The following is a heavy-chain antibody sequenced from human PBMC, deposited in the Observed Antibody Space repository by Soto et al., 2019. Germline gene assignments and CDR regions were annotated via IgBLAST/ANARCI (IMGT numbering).Heavy chain of an antibody. D-gene: IGHD6-13*01. CDR2: ISAYTGST. J-gene: IGHJ3*02. Sequence: QVQLVQSGAEVKKPGASVKVSCKASGYTFTTFGISWVRQAPGQGLEWMGWISAYTGSTNYAQMLQGRVTMTTDTSANTAYMELRSRRSDDTAVYYCARVLGYRSSWWQHSAFDIWGQGTMVTVSS. CDR3: ARVLGYRSSWWQHSAFDI. CDR1: GYTFTTFG. V-gene: IGHV1-18*01.